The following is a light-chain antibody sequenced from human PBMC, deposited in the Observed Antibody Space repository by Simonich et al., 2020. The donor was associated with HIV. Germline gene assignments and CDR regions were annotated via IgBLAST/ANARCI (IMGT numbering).Light chain of an antibody. CDR2: KAS. V-gene: IGKV1-5*03. J-gene: IGKJ3*01. CDR1: QSMSSW. Sequence: DIQMTQSPSTLSASVGDRVTITCRASQSMSSWLAWFRQKPGKAPKLLIYKASSLESGVPSRFSGSGSGTEFTLTISSLQPDDFTTYYCQQYKSYPFTFGPGTKVDIK. CDR3: QQYKSYPFT.